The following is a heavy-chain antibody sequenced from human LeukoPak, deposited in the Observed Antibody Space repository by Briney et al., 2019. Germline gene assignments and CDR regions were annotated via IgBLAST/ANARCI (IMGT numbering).Heavy chain of an antibody. D-gene: IGHD3-10*02. J-gene: IGHJ4*02. V-gene: IGHV1-2*02. CDR2: INPNSGGT. Sequence: ASVKVSCKASGYTFTGYYMHWVRQAPGQGLEWMGWINPNSGGTNYAQKFQGRVTMTRDTSINTAYMELSRLRSDDTAVYYCARDLYYYIPRYYFDYWGQGTLVTVSS. CDR3: ARDLYYYIPRYYFDY. CDR1: GYTFTGYY.